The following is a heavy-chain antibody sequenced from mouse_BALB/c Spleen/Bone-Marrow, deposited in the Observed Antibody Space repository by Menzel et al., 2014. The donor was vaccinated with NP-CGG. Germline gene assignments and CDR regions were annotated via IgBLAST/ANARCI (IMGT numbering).Heavy chain of an antibody. V-gene: IGHV1-39*01. CDR2: IDPYYGGT. J-gene: IGHJ2*01. Sequence: VQLKQSGPDLDKPGTSVKISCKASGYSSTGYNMNWWKPSNGKSLEWIGHIDPYYGGTNYNQKFKGKAKLTVDKSSSTAYMQRKRLTSEDAAVYYCARYNNYFDYWGQGTTLTISS. D-gene: IGHD1-3*01. CDR1: GYSSTGYN. CDR3: ARYNNYFDY.